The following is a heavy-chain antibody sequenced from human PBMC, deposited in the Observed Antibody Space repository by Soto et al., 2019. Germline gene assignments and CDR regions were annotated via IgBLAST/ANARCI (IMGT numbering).Heavy chain of an antibody. CDR3: ARGVGGSGLNWFDP. CDR2: IYYSGST. Sequence: SETLSLTCTVSGGSISSSSYYWGWIRQPPGKGLEWIGSIYYSGSTYYNPSLNSRLTMSVDRSKSQFSMKLASVTAADTAVYYCARGVGGSGLNWFDPWGQGTLVTVSS. J-gene: IGHJ5*02. V-gene: IGHV4-39*07. D-gene: IGHD6-19*01. CDR1: GGSISSSSYY.